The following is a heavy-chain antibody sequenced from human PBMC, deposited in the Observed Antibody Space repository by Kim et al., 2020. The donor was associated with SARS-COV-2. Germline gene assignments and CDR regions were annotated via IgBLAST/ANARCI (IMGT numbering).Heavy chain of an antibody. D-gene: IGHD3-10*01. CDR1: GYSFTSYW. CDR2: IDPSDSYT. V-gene: IGHV5-10-1*01. CDR3: AGTLLYYYGSGHPAWFDP. J-gene: IGHJ5*02. Sequence: GESLKISCKGSGYSFTSYWISWVRQMPGKGLEWMGRIDPSDSYTNYSPSFQGHVTISADKSISTAYLQWSSLKASDTAMYYCAGTLLYYYGSGHPAWFDPWGQGTLVTVSS.